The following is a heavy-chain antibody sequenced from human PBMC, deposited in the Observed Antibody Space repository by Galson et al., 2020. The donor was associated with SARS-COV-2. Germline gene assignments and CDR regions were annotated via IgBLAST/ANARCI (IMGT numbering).Heavy chain of an antibody. CDR1: GFTFSRYA. CDR3: VREVEDAATGTCFDS. Sequence: GGSLTLSCAASGFTFSRYAMHLVRQAPGKGLEWVTFISYGGGDNYYADSVTGRFTISSDNSKNTLYLHMNSLGAEDTAVYYCVREVEDAATGTCFDSWGKGTLVIVSS. J-gene: IGHJ4*02. D-gene: IGHD6-13*01. V-gene: IGHV3-30*04. CDR2: ISYGGGDN.